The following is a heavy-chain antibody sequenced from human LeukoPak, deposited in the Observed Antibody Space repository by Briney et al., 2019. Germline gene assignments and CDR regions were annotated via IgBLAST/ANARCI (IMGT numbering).Heavy chain of an antibody. V-gene: IGHV4-34*01. Sequence: PSETLSLTCAVYGGSFSGYYWSWIRQPPGKGLEWIGSIYYSGSTYYNPSLKSRVTISVDTSKNQFSLKLTSVTAADTAVYYCVAAAVAVDCWGRGTLVTVSS. CDR2: IYYSGST. J-gene: IGHJ4*02. CDR3: VAAAVAVDC. CDR1: GGSFSGYY. D-gene: IGHD6-19*01.